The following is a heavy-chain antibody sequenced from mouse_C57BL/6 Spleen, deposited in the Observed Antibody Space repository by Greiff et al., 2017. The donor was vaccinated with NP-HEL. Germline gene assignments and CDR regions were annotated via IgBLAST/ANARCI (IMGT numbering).Heavy chain of an antibody. CDR2: IDPETGGT. J-gene: IGHJ4*01. CDR3: TRGGSSGYRYAMDY. Sequence: QVHVKQSGAELVRPGASVTLSCKASGYTFTDYEMHWVKQTPVHGLEWIGAIDPETGGTAYNQKFKGKAILTADKSSSTAYMELRSLTSEDSAVYYCTRGGSSGYRYAMDYWGQGTSVTVSS. CDR1: GYTFTDYE. D-gene: IGHD3-2*02. V-gene: IGHV1-15*01.